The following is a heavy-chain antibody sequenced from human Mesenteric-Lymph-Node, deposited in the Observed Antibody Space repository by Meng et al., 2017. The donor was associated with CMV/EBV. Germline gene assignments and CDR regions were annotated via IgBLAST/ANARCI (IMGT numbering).Heavy chain of an antibody. CDR3: ARAPLVRSAQLEK. V-gene: IGHV3-33*05. D-gene: IGHD1-1*01. J-gene: IGHJ4*02. Sequence: GGSLRLSCTTSGFTFGDYAMSWVRQAPGKGLEWVAVISSDGSSRYHGDSVKGRFTISRDNSKNTLYLQMNSLRADDTAVYYCARAPLVRSAQLEKWGQGSLVTVSS. CDR2: ISSDGSSR. CDR1: GFTFGDYA.